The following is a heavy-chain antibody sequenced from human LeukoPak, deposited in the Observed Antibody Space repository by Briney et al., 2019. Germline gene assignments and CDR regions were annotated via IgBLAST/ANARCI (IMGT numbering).Heavy chain of an antibody. CDR3: ASAMVVTRNTYYFDY. CDR1: GGTFSSYA. Sequence: ASVKVSCKASGGTFSSYAISWVRQAPGQGLEWMGRIIPIFGTANYAQKFQGRVTITTDESTSTAYMELSSLRSEDMAVYYCASAMVVTRNTYYFDYWGQGTLVTVSS. CDR2: IIPIFGTA. D-gene: IGHD4-23*01. V-gene: IGHV1-69*05. J-gene: IGHJ4*02.